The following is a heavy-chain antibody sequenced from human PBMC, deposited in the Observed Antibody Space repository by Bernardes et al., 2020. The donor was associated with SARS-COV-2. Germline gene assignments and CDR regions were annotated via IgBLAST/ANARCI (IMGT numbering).Heavy chain of an antibody. D-gene: IGHD3-22*01. CDR3: ARDRLEWFYDSSGVSY. CDR2: ISASTRTI. V-gene: IGHV3-48*04. Sequence: GGSLRLFCAASGLIFNSYSMNWVRQAPGKGLEWVSYISASTRTIYYADSVKGRFTVSRDNAKDSLFLQMNSLRAEDTAVYYCARDRLEWFYDSSGVSYWGQGALVTVSS. CDR1: GLIFNSYS. J-gene: IGHJ4*02.